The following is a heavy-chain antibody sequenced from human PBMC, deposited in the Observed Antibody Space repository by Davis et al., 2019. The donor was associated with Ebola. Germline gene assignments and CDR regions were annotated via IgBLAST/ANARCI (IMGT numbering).Heavy chain of an antibody. J-gene: IGHJ4*02. CDR1: RFIFSTYA. CDR3: TTYIGG. CDR2: ISGSGGRT. Sequence: PGGSLRLSCAASRFIFSTYAMSWVRQAPGKGLEWVSSISGSGGRTYYADSVKGRFTISRDSFKSTLYLQMNSLKTEDTAVYYCTTYIGGWGQGTLVTVSS. D-gene: IGHD5-12*01. V-gene: IGHV3-23*01.